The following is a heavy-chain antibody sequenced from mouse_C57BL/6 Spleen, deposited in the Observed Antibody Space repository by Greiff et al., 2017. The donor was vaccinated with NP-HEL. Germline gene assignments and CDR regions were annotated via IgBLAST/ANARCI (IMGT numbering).Heavy chain of an antibody. CDR2: IEPSDSET. CDR1: GYTFTSYW. D-gene: IGHD1-1*01. J-gene: IGHJ2*01. CDR3: ARWPDYGSGWNYFDY. Sequence: QVQLQQPGAELVRPGSSVKLSCKASGYTFTSYWMHWVKQRPIQGLEWIGNIEPSDSETHYNQKFKDKATLTVDKSSSTAYMQLSSLTSEDSAVYYCARWPDYGSGWNYFDYWGQGTTLTVSS. V-gene: IGHV1-52*01.